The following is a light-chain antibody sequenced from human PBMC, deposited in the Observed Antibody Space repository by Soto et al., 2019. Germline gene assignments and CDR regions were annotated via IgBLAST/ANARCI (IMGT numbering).Light chain of an antibody. J-gene: IGKJ1*01. CDR3: QQCNNWPPQT. CDR2: GAS. CDR1: QSVGSN. V-gene: IGKV3D-15*01. Sequence: EIVMTQSPATLSVSPGERATLSCRASQSVGSNLVWYQQKPGQAPRLLIYGASTRATGIPARFSGSGSGTEFTLTISSLQSEDSAVYFCQQCNNWPPQTSGQGTKV.